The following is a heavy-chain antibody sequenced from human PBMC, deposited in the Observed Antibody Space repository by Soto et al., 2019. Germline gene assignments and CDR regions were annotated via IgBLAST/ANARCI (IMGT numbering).Heavy chain of an antibody. V-gene: IGHV4-59*08. J-gene: IGHJ6*02. CDR3: AINADV. CDR1: GASFSGHF. CDR2: IYDSGS. Sequence: TSETLSLTCTVSGASFSGHFWSWIRQPPGKGLEWIAYIYDSGSNYNPSLKSRVTISVDTSKNQFSLKLRSLIAADSAVYYCAINADVWGQGTTVTVSS.